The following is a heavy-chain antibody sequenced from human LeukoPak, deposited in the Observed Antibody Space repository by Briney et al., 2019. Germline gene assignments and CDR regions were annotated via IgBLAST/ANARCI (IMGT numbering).Heavy chain of an antibody. Sequence: ASVKVSCKASGYTFTGYYVHWGRDAPGQGLQWMGYFNPRTGDTKYAQKLQGRVTMTRDTSISTAYMELSGLRSDDTAVYYCAREGLYSSSSDFDYWGQGTLVTVSS. CDR3: AREGLYSSSSDFDY. CDR2: FNPRTGDT. D-gene: IGHD6-13*01. J-gene: IGHJ4*02. V-gene: IGHV1-2*02. CDR1: GYTFTGYY.